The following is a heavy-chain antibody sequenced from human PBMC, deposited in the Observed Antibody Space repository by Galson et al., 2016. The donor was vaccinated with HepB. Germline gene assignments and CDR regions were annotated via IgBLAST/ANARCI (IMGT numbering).Heavy chain of an antibody. Sequence: SLRLSCAVSGIIFSRHPMSWVRQAPGKGLEWVVDINESGSRRNYADSVKGRFTISRDNLKNTLYLEMNSLRAEDTAVYYCAEMGHDGGGIAVHVENWGPGTLVTVSS. CDR3: AEMGHDGGGIAVHVEN. CDR2: INESGSRR. J-gene: IGHJ4*02. D-gene: IGHD2-15*01. CDR1: GIIFSRHP. V-gene: IGHV3-23*01.